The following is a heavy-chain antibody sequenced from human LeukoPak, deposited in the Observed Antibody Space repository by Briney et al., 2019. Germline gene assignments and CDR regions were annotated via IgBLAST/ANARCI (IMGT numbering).Heavy chain of an antibody. V-gene: IGHV4-30-2*01. CDR2: IYHSGST. CDR1: GGSISSGGYY. D-gene: IGHD3-3*01. CDR3: AREPTYYDFWSGYTIGYMDV. J-gene: IGHJ6*03. Sequence: SETLSLTCTVSGGSISSGGYYWSWIRQPPGKGLEWIGYIYHSGSTYYNPSLKSRVTISVDRSKNQFSLKLSSVTAADTAVYYCAREPTYYDFWSGYTIGYMDVWGKGTTVTVSS.